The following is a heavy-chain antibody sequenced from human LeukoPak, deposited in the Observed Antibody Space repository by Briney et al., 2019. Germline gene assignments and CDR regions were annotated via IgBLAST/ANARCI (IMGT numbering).Heavy chain of an antibody. CDR1: GFTFSSYG. J-gene: IGHJ4*02. CDR3: ARDRSYDFWSGYSTPDY. CDR2: IWYDGSNK. D-gene: IGHD3-3*01. V-gene: IGHV3-33*01. Sequence: GGSLRLSCAASGFTFSSYGMHWVRQAPGKGLEWVAVIWYDGSNKYYADSVKGRFAISRDNSKNTLDLQMNSLRAEDTAVYYCARDRSYDFWSGYSTPDYWGQGTLVTVSS.